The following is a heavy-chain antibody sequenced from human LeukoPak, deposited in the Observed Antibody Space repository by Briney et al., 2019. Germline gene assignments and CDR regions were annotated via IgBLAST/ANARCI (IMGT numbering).Heavy chain of an antibody. CDR3: AKGSSGVDY. D-gene: IGHD6-6*01. CDR1: GFTFSSYS. J-gene: IGHJ4*02. Sequence: GSLRLSCAASGFTFSSYSMNWVRQAPGKGLEWVSYISSSSSTIYYADSVKGRFTISRDNSKNTLYLQMNSLRAEDTAVYYCAKGSSGVDYWGQGTLVTVSS. V-gene: IGHV3-48*01. CDR2: ISSSSSTI.